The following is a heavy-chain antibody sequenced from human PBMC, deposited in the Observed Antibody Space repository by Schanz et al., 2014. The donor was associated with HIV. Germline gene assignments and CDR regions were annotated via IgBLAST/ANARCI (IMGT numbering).Heavy chain of an antibody. CDR3: ARASYSGTYYTWFDP. CDR2: INPSGGST. J-gene: IGHJ5*02. Sequence: QVQLVQSGAEVKKPGASVKVSCKASGYTFTSYYMHWVRQAPGQGLEWMGIINPSGGSTTYAQKFQGRVPMTRDTSTRTVHMELSRLRSEDTDVYYCARASYSGTYYTWFDPWGQGTLVTVSS. D-gene: IGHD1-26*01. CDR1: GYTFTSYY. V-gene: IGHV1-46*01.